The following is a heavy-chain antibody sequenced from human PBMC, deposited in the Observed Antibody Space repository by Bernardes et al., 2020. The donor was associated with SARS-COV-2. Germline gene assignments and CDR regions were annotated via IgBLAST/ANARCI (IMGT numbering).Heavy chain of an antibody. V-gene: IGHV3-74*01. Sequence: GGSLRLSCAASGFTFSSYWMHWVRQAPGKGLVWVSRINSDGSSTSYADSVKGRFTISRDNVKNTLYLQMNTLRAEDTAVYYCARGLYGDPKYFDFWGQGTLVTVSS. J-gene: IGHJ4*02. D-gene: IGHD2-21*02. CDR3: ARGLYGDPKYFDF. CDR1: GFTFSSYW. CDR2: INSDGSST.